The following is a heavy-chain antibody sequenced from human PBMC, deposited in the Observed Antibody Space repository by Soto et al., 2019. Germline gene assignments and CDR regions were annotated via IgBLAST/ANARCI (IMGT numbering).Heavy chain of an antibody. J-gene: IGHJ5*02. Sequence: EVQLLESGGGLVQPGGSLRLSCAASGFPFSSRAMSWVRQAPGKGLEWVSAISGSGTRTYYADSVKGRFTISGDTSKNTLYLQMNSLRADDTAVYYCAEWARYCSGADCRAWGQGTLVTVSS. CDR3: AEWARYCSGADCRA. V-gene: IGHV3-23*01. CDR2: ISGSGTRT. D-gene: IGHD2-15*01. CDR1: GFPFSSRA.